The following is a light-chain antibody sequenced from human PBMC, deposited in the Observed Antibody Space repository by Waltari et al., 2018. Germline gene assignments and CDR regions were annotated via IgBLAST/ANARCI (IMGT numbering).Light chain of an antibody. Sequence: QSVLTQPPSVSGAPGQRVTISCTGSSSTIGARYDVHWYQQLPGTAPKLLIYGNINRPSGVPDRFSGSKSGTSASLAITGLQAEDEAEYYCQSYDSSLSGVVFGGGTKLTVL. CDR3: QSYDSSLSGVV. J-gene: IGLJ2*01. CDR2: GNI. CDR1: SSTIGARYD. V-gene: IGLV1-40*01.